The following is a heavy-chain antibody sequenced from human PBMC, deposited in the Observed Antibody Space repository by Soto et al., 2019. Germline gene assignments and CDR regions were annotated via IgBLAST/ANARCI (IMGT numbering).Heavy chain of an antibody. CDR3: AREGYSSGWVDY. J-gene: IGHJ4*02. V-gene: IGHV3-30-3*01. Sequence: QVQLVESGGGVVQPGRSLRLSSAASGFTFSSYAMHWVRQAPGKGLEWVAVISYDGSNKYYADSVKGRFTISRDNSKNTLYLQMNSLRAEDTAVYYCAREGYSSGWVDYWGQGTLVTVSS. CDR2: ISYDGSNK. CDR1: GFTFSSYA. D-gene: IGHD6-19*01.